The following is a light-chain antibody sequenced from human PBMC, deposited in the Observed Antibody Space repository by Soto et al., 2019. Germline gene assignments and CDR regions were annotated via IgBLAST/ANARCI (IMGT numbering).Light chain of an antibody. J-gene: IGLJ1*01. CDR3: QSADKSGTYV. V-gene: IGLV3-25*03. CDR1: ALPKQY. CDR2: KNS. Sequence: SYELTQPPSVSVSPGEMARITCSGDALPKQYAYWYQQKPGQAPVLLIYKNSERPSGIPERFSGSSSGTTVTLTISGVQAEDEADYYCQSADKSGTYVFGTGTKVPVL.